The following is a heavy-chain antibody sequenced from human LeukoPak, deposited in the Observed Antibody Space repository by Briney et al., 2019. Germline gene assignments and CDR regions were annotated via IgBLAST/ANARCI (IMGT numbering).Heavy chain of an antibody. CDR3: ARGPKVPTPTYYFDY. CDR2: LSGSGAST. J-gene: IGHJ4*02. V-gene: IGHV3-23*01. D-gene: IGHD2-2*01. CDR1: GFSFSTYA. Sequence: GGSLRLSCAASGFSFSTYAMTWVRQALGKGLEWVSALSGSGASTFYADSVKGRFTISRDNSKNTLYLQMNSLRAEDTAVYYCARGPKVPTPTYYFDYWGQGTLVTVSS.